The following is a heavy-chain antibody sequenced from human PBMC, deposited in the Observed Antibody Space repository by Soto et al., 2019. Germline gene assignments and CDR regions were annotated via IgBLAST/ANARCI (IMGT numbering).Heavy chain of an antibody. CDR1: GGSFTGYY. Sequence: SETLSLNCAVYGGSFTGYYWSWIRQPPGKGLEWIGKINHSGSTNYNPSLKSRATISVDTSKNQFSLKLSSVTAADTAVYYCARGPALLLWFGELLTNHFDYWGQGTLVTVSS. CDR3: ARGPALLLWFGELLTNHFDY. D-gene: IGHD3-10*01. V-gene: IGHV4-34*01. CDR2: INHSGST. J-gene: IGHJ4*02.